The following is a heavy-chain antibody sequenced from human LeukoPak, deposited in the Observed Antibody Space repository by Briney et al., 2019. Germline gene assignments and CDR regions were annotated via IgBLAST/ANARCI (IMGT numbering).Heavy chain of an antibody. D-gene: IGHD1-26*01. Sequence: ASLKVSCKASGYTFNSYGISWVRQAPGQGLEWMGWVSAYNGHTNYAQKFQGRVTMTTDTSTSTASMELRSLRSDDTAVYYCARLIPHKWELPGKWFDPWGQGTLVTVSS. CDR2: VSAYNGHT. V-gene: IGHV1-18*01. CDR1: GYTFNSYG. CDR3: ARLIPHKWELPGKWFDP. J-gene: IGHJ5*02.